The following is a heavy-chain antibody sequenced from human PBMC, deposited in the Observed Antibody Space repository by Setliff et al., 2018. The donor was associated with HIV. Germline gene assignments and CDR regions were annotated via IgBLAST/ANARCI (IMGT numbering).Heavy chain of an antibody. Sequence: SETLSLTCDGYGGSLSSYYWTWIRQAPGKGLEWIGEINPSGSPDYNPSLKSRVTISVDTSRKQSSLKLKSVTVADTAVYFCARGGGPTTAYYDWGQGTRVTVSS. CDR3: ARGGGPTTAYYD. CDR1: GGSLSSYY. D-gene: IGHD1-26*01. J-gene: IGHJ4*02. CDR2: INPSGSP. V-gene: IGHV4-34*01.